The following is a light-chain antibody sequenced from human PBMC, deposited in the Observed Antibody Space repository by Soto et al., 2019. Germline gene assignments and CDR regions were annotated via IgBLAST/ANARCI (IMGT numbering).Light chain of an antibody. CDR1: QGISNY. CDR3: QKYNSALSWE. Sequence: DIPMTQSPSSLSASVGDRVTITCRASQGISNYLAWYQQKPGKVPKLLIYAASTLQSGVPSRFSGSGSGTDLTLTISSLQPEDGATYYCQKYNSALSWEFGQGTKGAIK. V-gene: IGKV1-27*01. J-gene: IGKJ1*01. CDR2: AAS.